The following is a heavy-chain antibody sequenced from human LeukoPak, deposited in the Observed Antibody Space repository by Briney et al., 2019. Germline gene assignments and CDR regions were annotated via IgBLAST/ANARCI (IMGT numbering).Heavy chain of an antibody. CDR3: AAGTNIVDTAMVKSENGGYYFDY. D-gene: IGHD5-18*01. Sequence: PSETLSLTCAVSGGSISSGGYSWSWIRQPPGKGLEWIGYIYHSGSTYYNPSLKSRVTISVDRSKNQFSLKLSSVTAANTAVYYCAAGTNIVDTAMVKSENGGYYFDYWGQGTLVTVSS. V-gene: IGHV4-30-2*01. CDR1: GGSISSGGYS. CDR2: IYHSGST. J-gene: IGHJ4*02.